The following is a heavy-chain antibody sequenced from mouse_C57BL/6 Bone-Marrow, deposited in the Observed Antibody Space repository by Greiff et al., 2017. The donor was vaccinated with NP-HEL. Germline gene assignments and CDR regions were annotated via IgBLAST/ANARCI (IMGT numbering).Heavy chain of an antibody. CDR1: GYAFSSSW. CDR3: ARQYYGSSLDY. Sequence: VKLMESGPELVKPGASVKISCKASGYAFSSSWMNWVKQRPGKGLEWIGRIYPGDGDTNYNGKFKGKATLTADKSSSTAYMQLSSLPSEDSAVYFCARQYYGSSLDYWGKGTTLTVSS. CDR2: IYPGDGDT. D-gene: IGHD1-1*01. J-gene: IGHJ2*01. V-gene: IGHV1-82*01.